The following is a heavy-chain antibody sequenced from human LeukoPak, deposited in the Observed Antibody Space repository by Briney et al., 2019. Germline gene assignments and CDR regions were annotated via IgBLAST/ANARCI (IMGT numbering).Heavy chain of an antibody. CDR1: GFTFSNYA. CDR2: IGGSGGIT. Sequence: PGGSLRLSCVASGFTFSNYAMNWVRQAAGKGLEWVSIIGGSGGITFYADSVKGRFTISRDNSKNTLYLQMNSLRAEDTAMYYCATSDYLGYWGQGTLVTVSS. CDR3: ATSDYLGY. J-gene: IGHJ4*02. V-gene: IGHV3-23*01.